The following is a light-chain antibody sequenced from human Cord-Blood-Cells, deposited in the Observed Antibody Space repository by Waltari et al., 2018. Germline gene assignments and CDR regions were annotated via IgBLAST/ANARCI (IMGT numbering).Light chain of an antibody. Sequence: QSVLTQPPSASGTPGQRVTISCSGSSSTIGSNTLNWYQQLPGTAPELLIYSNNQRPSGVPDRFSGFRVGTSASLAISGLQSEDEADYYCAAWDDSLNGWVFGGGTKLTVL. CDR2: SNN. CDR3: AAWDDSLNGWV. V-gene: IGLV1-44*01. J-gene: IGLJ3*02. CDR1: SSTIGSNT.